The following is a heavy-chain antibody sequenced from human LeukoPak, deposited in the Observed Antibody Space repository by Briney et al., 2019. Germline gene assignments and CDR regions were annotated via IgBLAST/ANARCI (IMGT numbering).Heavy chain of an antibody. CDR3: ATTSTGGYLYYYYMDV. D-gene: IGHD7-27*01. CDR1: GGTLSSYT. CDR2: IIPILGIA. Sequence: GASVKVSCKASGGTLSSYTISWVRQAPGQGLEWMGRIIPILGIANYAQKFQGRVTITADKSTSTAYMELSSLRSEDTAVYYCATTSTGGYLYYYYMDVWGKGTTVTVSS. V-gene: IGHV1-69*02. J-gene: IGHJ6*03.